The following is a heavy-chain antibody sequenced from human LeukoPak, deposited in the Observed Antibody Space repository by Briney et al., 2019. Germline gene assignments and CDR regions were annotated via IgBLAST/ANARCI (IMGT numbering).Heavy chain of an antibody. CDR2: ISSSSSYI. D-gene: IGHD3-22*01. CDR1: GFTFSSYS. Sequence: PGGSLRLSCAASGFTFSSYSMNWVRQAPGKGLEWVSSISSSSSYIYYADSVKGRFTISRDNAKNSLYLQMNSLRAEDTAVYYCTTDPFGSGYSFPFDYWGQGTLVTVSS. J-gene: IGHJ4*02. V-gene: IGHV3-21*03. CDR3: TTDPFGSGYSFPFDY.